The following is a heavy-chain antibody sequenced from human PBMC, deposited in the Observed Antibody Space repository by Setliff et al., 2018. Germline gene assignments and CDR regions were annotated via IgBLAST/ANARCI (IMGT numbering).Heavy chain of an antibody. V-gene: IGHV1-3*01. CDR2: INAGNGNT. D-gene: IGHD3-16*01. CDR3: ARDGGGDSDAFDI. J-gene: IGHJ3*02. Sequence: ASVKVSCKASGYTFTNYAIHWVRQAPGQRLEWMGWINAGNGNTKYSQKFQGRVTMTSDTSISTAYMELGRLRSDDTAVYFCARDGGGDSDAFDIWGQGTMVTVSS. CDR1: GYTFTNYA.